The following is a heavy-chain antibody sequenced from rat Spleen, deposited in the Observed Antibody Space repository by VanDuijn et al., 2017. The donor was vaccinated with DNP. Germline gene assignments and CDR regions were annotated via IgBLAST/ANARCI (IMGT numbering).Heavy chain of an antibody. CDR3: ARSPVTSVAPFDY. Sequence: EVQLQESGPGLVKPSQSLSLTCSVTVYSITSNYWGWIRKFPGNKMEWMGYISYSGSTSYNPSLKSRISITRDTSKNQFFLQLNSVTTEDTATYYCARSPVTSVAPFDYWGQGVMVTVSS. CDR1: VYSITSNY. CDR2: ISYSGST. D-gene: IGHD1-8*01. J-gene: IGHJ2*01. V-gene: IGHV3-1*01.